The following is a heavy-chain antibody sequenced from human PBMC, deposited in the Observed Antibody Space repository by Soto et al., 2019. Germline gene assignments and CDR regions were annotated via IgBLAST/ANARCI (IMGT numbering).Heavy chain of an antibody. CDR2: IGTSVSYI. V-gene: IGHV3-21*01. D-gene: IGHD1-26*01. J-gene: IGHJ4*02. CDR3: ARGSAFIGLDY. CDR1: GFIFSRYS. Sequence: GSLRLSCAVSGFIFSRYSMNWVRQAPGKGLEWVSSIGTSVSYIYDTDSVKGRFTISRDNTKDSLFLQINSLRAEDTAIYYCARGSAFIGLDYWGQGTPVTVSS.